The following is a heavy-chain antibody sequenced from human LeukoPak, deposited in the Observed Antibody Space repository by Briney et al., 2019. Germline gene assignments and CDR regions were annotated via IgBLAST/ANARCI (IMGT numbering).Heavy chain of an antibody. Sequence: GGSLRLSCAASGFIFDDYTMHWVRHAPGKGLEWVSLISWDGRTTYYADSVKGRFTISRDNSKNSLYLQMNSLRTEDTALYYCAKEYDSSGYYQYYFDYWGQGTLVTVSS. J-gene: IGHJ4*02. D-gene: IGHD3-22*01. CDR1: GFIFDDYT. V-gene: IGHV3-43*01. CDR3: AKEYDSSGYYQYYFDY. CDR2: ISWDGRTT.